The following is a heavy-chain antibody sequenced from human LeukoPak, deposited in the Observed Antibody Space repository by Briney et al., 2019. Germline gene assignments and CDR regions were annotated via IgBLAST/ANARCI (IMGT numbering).Heavy chain of an antibody. Sequence: GGSLRLSCAASGFIFRKYWLHWVRRAPGKGLVWVSRINPDDGSTSYADSVKGRVTISRDNAKSTLYLQMNSLRAEDTAVYYCLTIVEADLDAFDIWGQGTKVTVSS. CDR1: GFIFRKYW. D-gene: IGHD2-15*01. CDR3: LTIVEADLDAFDI. CDR2: INPDDGST. V-gene: IGHV3-74*01. J-gene: IGHJ3*02.